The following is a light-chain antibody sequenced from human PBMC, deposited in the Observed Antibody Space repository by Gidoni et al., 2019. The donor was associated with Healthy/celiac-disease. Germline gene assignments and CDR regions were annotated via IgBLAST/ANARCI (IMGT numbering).Light chain of an antibody. CDR1: QSVSSN. V-gene: IGKV3-15*01. J-gene: IGKJ1*01. CDR2: GAS. Sequence: DIVMTQSPAPLSVSPGERATLSCRASQSVSSNLAWYQQKPGQAPRLLIYGASPRATGIPARVRGSGSGTEFSLTLSSLQSEDFAVYYCQRYNDWPPTTFGHGTKVEIK. CDR3: QRYNDWPPTT.